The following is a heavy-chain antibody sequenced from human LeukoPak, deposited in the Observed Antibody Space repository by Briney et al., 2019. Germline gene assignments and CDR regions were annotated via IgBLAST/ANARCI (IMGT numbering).Heavy chain of an antibody. CDR1: GYTFTSYG. D-gene: IGHD6-13*01. Sequence: ASVKVSCKASGYTFTSYGISWVRQAPGQGLEWMGWISAYNGNTNYAQKLQGRVTMTTDTSTSTAYMELRSLRSDDTAVYYCARGRSSSWTKMGAFDIWGQGTMVTVSS. V-gene: IGHV1-18*01. CDR2: ISAYNGNT. CDR3: ARGRSSSWTKMGAFDI. J-gene: IGHJ3*02.